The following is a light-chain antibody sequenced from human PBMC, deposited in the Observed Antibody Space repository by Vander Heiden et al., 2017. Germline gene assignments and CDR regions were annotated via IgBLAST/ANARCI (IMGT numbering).Light chain of an antibody. CDR1: QSVRSIH. J-gene: IGKJ3*01. V-gene: IGKV3-20*01. CDR3: QHYDGSPFT. Sequence: EIVLTQSPGTLSLSPGERATLSCRASQSVRSIHLAWYQQKPGQTPRLLIYEASTRATGIPDRFSGSGSGTDFTLTISRLEPEDFAFYYCQHYDGSPFTFGHGTKVDIK. CDR2: EAS.